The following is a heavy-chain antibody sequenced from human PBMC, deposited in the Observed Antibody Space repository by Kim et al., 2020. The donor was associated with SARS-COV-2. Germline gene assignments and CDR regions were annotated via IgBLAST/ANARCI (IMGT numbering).Heavy chain of an antibody. CDR3: ARGGGDSVYGEDFDY. D-gene: IGHD3-10*02. Sequence: GGSLRLSCAASRFTFSTYSMNWVRQAPGKGLEWISSISSSSSYIYYADSVKGRFTISRDNAKNALYLQMNSLRSGDTAVYYCARGGGDSVYGEDFDYWGQGTLVTVSS. CDR1: RFTFSTYS. CDR2: ISSSSSYI. V-gene: IGHV3-21*01. J-gene: IGHJ4*02.